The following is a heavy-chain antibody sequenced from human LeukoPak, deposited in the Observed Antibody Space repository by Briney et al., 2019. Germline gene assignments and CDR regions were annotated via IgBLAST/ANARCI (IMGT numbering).Heavy chain of an antibody. CDR1: GFTFSGSA. CDR2: IRSKANSYAP. J-gene: IGHJ3*02. V-gene: IGHV3-73*01. Sequence: GGSLRLSCAASGFTFSGSAMHWVRQASGKGLEWVGRIRSKANSYAPAYAASVKGRFTISRDDSKNTAYLQMNSLKTEDTAVYYCTRPSDYEGTDAFDIWGQGTMVTVSS. D-gene: IGHD3-22*01. CDR3: TRPSDYEGTDAFDI.